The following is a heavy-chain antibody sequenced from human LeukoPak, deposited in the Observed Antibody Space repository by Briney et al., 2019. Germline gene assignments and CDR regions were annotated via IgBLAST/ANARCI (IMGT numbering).Heavy chain of an antibody. D-gene: IGHD3-16*01. V-gene: IGHV4-59*01. Sequence: SETLSLTCTVSGGSISSYYWSWIRQPPGKGLEWIGYIYYSGSTNYNPSLKSRVTISVDTSKKQFSLKLNSVTAADTAVYFCARLITAAGGVFYFDYWGQGTLVTVSS. J-gene: IGHJ4*02. CDR2: IYYSGST. CDR1: GGSISSYY. CDR3: ARLITAAGGVFYFDY.